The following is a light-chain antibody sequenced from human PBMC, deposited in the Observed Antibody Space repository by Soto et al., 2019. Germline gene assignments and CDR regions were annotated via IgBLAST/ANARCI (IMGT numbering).Light chain of an antibody. Sequence: QSVLTQPPSVSAAPGQKVTISCSGSSCDIGNNYVSWYQQLPGTAPKLLIYANNKRPSGIPDRFSGSKSGTSATLGITGLQTGDEADYYCGTWDSSLSAVVFGGGTKLTVL. V-gene: IGLV1-51*01. J-gene: IGLJ2*01. CDR2: ANN. CDR1: SCDIGNNY. CDR3: GTWDSSLSAVV.